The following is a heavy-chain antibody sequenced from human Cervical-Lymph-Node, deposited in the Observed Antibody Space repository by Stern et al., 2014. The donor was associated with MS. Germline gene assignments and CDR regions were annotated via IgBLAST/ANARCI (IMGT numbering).Heavy chain of an antibody. D-gene: IGHD4-23*01. CDR2: VHYSGST. J-gene: IGHJ3*02. CDR1: DGSISTYH. V-gene: IGHV4-59*01. CDR3: AREGEPERWHFVFDI. Sequence: VQLLESGPGLVRPSETLSLTCTVSDGSISTYHWSWIRQSPGEGLEWIGYVHYSGSTNYNPSLKRRVSISLDTSKGQFSLRLTSVTPADTAVYYCAREGEPERWHFVFDIWGQGASVTVSS.